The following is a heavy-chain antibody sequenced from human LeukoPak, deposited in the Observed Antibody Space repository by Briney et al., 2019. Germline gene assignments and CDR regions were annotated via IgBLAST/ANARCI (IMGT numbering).Heavy chain of an antibody. V-gene: IGHV3-23*01. D-gene: IGHD2-15*01. J-gene: IGHJ4*02. CDR3: ARYCGAASCYSGFDY. CDR1: GFTFGSYV. Sequence: GGSLRLSCAASGFTFGSYVMSWVGQAPGKGPEWVSAISGDGGTYYADSVKGRFTISRDNSKNTLYLQMNSLGGEDTALYYCARYCGAASCYSGFDYWGQGTLVTVAS. CDR2: ISGDGGT.